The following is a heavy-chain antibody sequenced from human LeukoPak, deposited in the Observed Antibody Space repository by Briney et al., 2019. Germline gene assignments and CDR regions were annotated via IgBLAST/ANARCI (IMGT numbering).Heavy chain of an antibody. CDR2: INHSGST. J-gene: IGHJ3*02. Sequence: SETLSLTCAVYGGSFSGYYWSWIRQPPGKGLEWIGEINHSGSTNYNPSLKSRVTISVDTSKNQFSLKLSSVTAADTAVYYCARDQFPGRDGYNYPLDAFDIWGQGTMVTVSS. CDR3: ARDQFPGRDGYNYPLDAFDI. CDR1: GGSFSGYY. V-gene: IGHV4-34*01. D-gene: IGHD5-24*01.